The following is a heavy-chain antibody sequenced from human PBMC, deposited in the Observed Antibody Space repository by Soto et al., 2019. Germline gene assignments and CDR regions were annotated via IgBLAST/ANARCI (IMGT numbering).Heavy chain of an antibody. CDR2: ISAYNGDT. D-gene: IGHD1-26*01. CDR1: GYTFTSYG. CDR3: ARSSGTYPPSRYYYGLDV. Sequence: QVQLVQSGPEVKKPGASVKVSCKASGYTFTSYGFSWVRQAPGQGLEWMGWISAYNGDTNYPQKFQARVTMTTDTSTSTAYLDLRSLRSDDTAVYYWARSSGTYPPSRYYYGLDVWGQGTTVTVSS. V-gene: IGHV1-18*01. J-gene: IGHJ6*02.